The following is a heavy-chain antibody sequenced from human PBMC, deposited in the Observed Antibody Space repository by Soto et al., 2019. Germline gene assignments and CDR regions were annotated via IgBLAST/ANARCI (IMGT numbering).Heavy chain of an antibody. V-gene: IGHV4-38-2*02. D-gene: IGHD2-15*01. CDR3: ARARWYDAFDV. J-gene: IGHJ3*01. Sequence: PXETLALTCSVSGVFISSGNYWGWIRKPPGKGLEWIGSIFHGGNTYYNPSLKSRVTISVDMSKNQFSLKLNSVTAADTAVYYCARARWYDAFDVWGQGKVVTVSS. CDR1: GVFISSGNY. CDR2: IFHGGNT.